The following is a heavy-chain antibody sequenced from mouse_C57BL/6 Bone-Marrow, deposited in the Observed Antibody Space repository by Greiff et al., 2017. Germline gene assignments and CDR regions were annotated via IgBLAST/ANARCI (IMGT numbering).Heavy chain of an antibody. CDR1: GYTFTSYW. Sequence: VQLQQPGAELVRPGTSVKLSCKASGYTFTSYWMHWVKQRPGQGLEWIGVIDPSDSYTNYNQKFKGKATLTVDTSSSKADMQLSSLTSEDSAVYCCARRSDYWGQGTTLTVSS. V-gene: IGHV1-59*01. CDR2: IDPSDSYT. CDR3: ARRSDY. J-gene: IGHJ2*01.